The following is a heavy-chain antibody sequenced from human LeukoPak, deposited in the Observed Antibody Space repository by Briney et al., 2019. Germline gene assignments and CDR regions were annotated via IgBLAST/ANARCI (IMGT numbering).Heavy chain of an antibody. V-gene: IGHV4-39*01. CDR1: GGSISSNNYY. D-gene: IGHD3-22*01. CDR2: IYYSGSS. J-gene: IGHJ4*02. CDR3: ARQRRGIVAVITNYFDY. Sequence: SETLSLTCTVSGGSISSNNYYWGWIRQPPGKGLEWIGNIYYSGSSYYNPSLKSRVTISVDTSKNHFSLNLSSVTAADTAVYYCARQRRGIVAVITNYFDYWGQGTLVTVSS.